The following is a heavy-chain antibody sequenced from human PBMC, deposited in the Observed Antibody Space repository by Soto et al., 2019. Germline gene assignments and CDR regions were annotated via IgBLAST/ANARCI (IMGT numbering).Heavy chain of an antibody. CDR3: ARHPPQYGDYAGAFDI. D-gene: IGHD4-17*01. J-gene: IGHJ3*02. V-gene: IGHV5-51*01. CDR1: GYSFTSYW. CDR2: IYPGDSDT. Sequence: GESLKISCKGSGYSFTSYWIGWVRQMPGKGLEWMGIIYPGDSDTRYSPSFQGQVTISADKSISTAYLQWSSLKASDTAMYYCARHPPQYGDYAGAFDIWGQGTMVTVSS.